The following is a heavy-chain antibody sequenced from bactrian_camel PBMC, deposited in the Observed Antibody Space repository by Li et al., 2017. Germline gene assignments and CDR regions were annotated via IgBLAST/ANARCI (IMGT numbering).Heavy chain of an antibody. CDR2: VDCGGDT. J-gene: IGHJ6*01. Sequence: VQLVESGGGSVQAGGSLRLSCLVTIPNHPSSHLGTDGSADCMAWFRQASGGERVGVAAVDCGGDTEYADSVKGRFTISQDVVKNLVYLQMNDLKPEDTAVYYCAAEGPSWDVDSCVNSEIGYWGQGTQVTVS. CDR3: AAEGPSWDVDSCVNSEIGY. CDR1: IPNHPSSHLGTDGSADC. V-gene: IGHV3S53*01.